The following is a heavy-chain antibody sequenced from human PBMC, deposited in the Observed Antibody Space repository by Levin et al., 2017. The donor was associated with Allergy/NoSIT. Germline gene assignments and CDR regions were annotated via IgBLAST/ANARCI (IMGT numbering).Heavy chain of an antibody. D-gene: IGHD3-22*01. CDR3: AKGGYYDSSGYYYGGDY. Sequence: GGSLRLSCAASGFTFSSYAMSWVRQAPGKGLEWVSAISGSGGSTYYADSVKGRFTISRDNSKNTLYLQMNSLRAEDTAVYYCAKGGYYDSSGYYYGGDYWGQGTLVTVSS. CDR2: ISGSGGST. J-gene: IGHJ4*02. V-gene: IGHV3-23*01. CDR1: GFTFSSYA.